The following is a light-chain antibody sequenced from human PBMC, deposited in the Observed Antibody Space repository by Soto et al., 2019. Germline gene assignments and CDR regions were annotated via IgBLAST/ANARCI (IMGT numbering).Light chain of an antibody. CDR1: QTISSW. CDR3: KKADTFHIN. Sequence: DIQMTHAPSTLSGSVLDRVTITFLASQTISSWLAWYKQKPGKAPKLMIYSAYSLQSGVPSRFSGSGFGKDFTITIRSLQTEDFENYYCKKADTFHINFGKGQKREIK. J-gene: IGKJ5*01. V-gene: IGKV1-12*01. CDR2: SAY.